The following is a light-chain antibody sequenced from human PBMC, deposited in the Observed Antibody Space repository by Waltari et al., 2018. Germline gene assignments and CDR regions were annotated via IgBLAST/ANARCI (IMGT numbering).Light chain of an antibody. J-gene: IGKJ1*01. V-gene: IGKV1-39*01. CDR2: AAS. Sequence: DIQMTQSPSSLSASVGDRVTITCRASQSIRSYLNWYQQKPGKAPKLLIYAASSLQSGVPSRFSGSGSGTDFTLTISSLQAEDVAVYYCQQCYNHPRTFGPGTKVEAK. CDR1: QSIRSY. CDR3: QQCYNHPRT.